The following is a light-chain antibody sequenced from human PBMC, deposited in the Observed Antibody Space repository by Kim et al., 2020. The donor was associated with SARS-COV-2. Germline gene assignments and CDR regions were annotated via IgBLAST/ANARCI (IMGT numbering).Light chain of an antibody. Sequence: SAGARATRSCRASQSVAGNNLAWYQRKPGQAPTLLIYGAFTRATGIPARFSGSGSGTDFTLTIDRLEPEDFAVYDCQQYGTSPETFGGGTKVDIK. CDR3: QQYGTSPET. J-gene: IGKJ4*01. V-gene: IGKV3-20*01. CDR2: GAF. CDR1: QSVAGNN.